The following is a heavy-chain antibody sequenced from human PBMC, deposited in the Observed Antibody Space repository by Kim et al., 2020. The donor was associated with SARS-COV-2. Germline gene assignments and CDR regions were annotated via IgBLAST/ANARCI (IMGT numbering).Heavy chain of an antibody. V-gene: IGHV3-30*07. D-gene: IGHD3-9*01. J-gene: IGHJ4*02. Sequence: VKGRLTISRDNSKNTLYLQMNSLRAEDTAVYYCARGGGYDILTGYYLDYWGQGTLVTVSS. CDR3: ARGGGYDILTGYYLDY.